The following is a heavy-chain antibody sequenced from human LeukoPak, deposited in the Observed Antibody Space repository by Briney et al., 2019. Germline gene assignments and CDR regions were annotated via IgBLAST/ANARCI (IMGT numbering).Heavy chain of an antibody. CDR2: INSDGSST. CDR3: ASLGYCSGGSCDY. D-gene: IGHD2-15*01. CDR1: GFTFSSYW. J-gene: IGHJ4*02. V-gene: IGHV3-74*01. Sequence: GGSLRLSCAASGFTFSSYWMHWVRQAPGKGLVWVSRINSDGSSTSYADSVKGRFTISRGNAKNTLYLQMNSLRAEDTAVYYCASLGYCSGGSCDYWGQGTLVTVSS.